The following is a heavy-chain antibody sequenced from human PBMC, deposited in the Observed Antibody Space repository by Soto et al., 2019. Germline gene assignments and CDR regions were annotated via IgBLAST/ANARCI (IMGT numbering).Heavy chain of an antibody. J-gene: IGHJ5*02. CDR1: GFIVSGYS. D-gene: IGHD1-1*01. CDR2: ISYDGTKK. CDR3: ARCWGTGDGSNLGYDWFDP. V-gene: IGHV3-30-3*01. Sequence: QEQVVESGGGVVQPGRSLRLSCVASGFIVSGYSIHWFRQAPGKGLEWVSLISYDGTKKDYADSVKGRFTISRDTSQNTRYLQMNSLRPDDTAVYYWARCWGTGDGSNLGYDWFDPWGQGTLVIVSS.